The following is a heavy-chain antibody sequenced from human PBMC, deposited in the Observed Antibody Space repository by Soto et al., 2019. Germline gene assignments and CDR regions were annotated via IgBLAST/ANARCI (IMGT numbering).Heavy chain of an antibody. Sequence: GASVKVSCKASGYTFTSYAIHWVRQAPGQGLEWMGWISAYNGNTNYSQKLQGRVTMTTDTSTSTAYMELSSLRSEDTAVYYCARDLGGWPDYWGQGTLVTVSS. D-gene: IGHD2-15*01. CDR2: ISAYNGNT. V-gene: IGHV1-18*01. CDR1: GYTFTSYA. CDR3: ARDLGGWPDY. J-gene: IGHJ4*02.